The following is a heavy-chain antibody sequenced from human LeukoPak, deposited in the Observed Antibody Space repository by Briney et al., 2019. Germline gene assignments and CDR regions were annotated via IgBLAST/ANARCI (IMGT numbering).Heavy chain of an antibody. V-gene: IGHV5-51*01. Sequence: GESLKISCKASGHSFTSFWIGWVRQMPGKGLEWMGIIYPGDSDTRYSPSFQGQVTISADKSISTAYLQWSSLKASDTAMYYCARLSSAPLLWFGELFDYWGQGTLVTVSS. J-gene: IGHJ4*02. D-gene: IGHD3-10*01. CDR1: GHSFTSFW. CDR2: IYPGDSDT. CDR3: ARLSSAPLLWFGELFDY.